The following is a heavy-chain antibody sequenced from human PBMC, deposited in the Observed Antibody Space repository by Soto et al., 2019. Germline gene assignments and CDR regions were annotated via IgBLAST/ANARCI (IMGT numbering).Heavy chain of an antibody. D-gene: IGHD3-22*01. CDR1: GFTFSDYY. V-gene: IGHV3-11*06. J-gene: IGHJ4*02. Sequence: GGSLRLSCAASGFTFSDYYMSWIRQAPGKGLEWVSYISSSSSYTNYADSVKGRFTISRDNAKNSLYLQMNSLRAEDTAVYYCARERATYYYDSSGYFFDYWGQGTRVTVSS. CDR3: ARERATYYYDSSGYFFDY. CDR2: ISSSSSYT.